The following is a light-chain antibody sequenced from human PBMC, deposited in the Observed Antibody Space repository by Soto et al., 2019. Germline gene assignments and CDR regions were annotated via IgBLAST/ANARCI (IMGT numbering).Light chain of an antibody. CDR2: GAS. V-gene: IGKV3-20*01. CDR3: KQYGGSPLYT. J-gene: IGKJ2*01. CDR1: QSVSSSD. Sequence: EIVLTQSPGTLSLSPGDRATLSCRASQSVSSSDLAWYQQKPGQAPRLLIYGASTRATGIPDRFSGSGSGTDFILIISRLEPEDFEVYYCKQYGGSPLYTFGQGNKLEIK.